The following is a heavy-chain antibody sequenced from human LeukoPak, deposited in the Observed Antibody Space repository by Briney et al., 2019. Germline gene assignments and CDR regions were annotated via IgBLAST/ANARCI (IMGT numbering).Heavy chain of an antibody. D-gene: IGHD4/OR15-4a*01. V-gene: IGHV4-39*01. J-gene: IGHJ3*02. CDR1: GGSINTDTYY. CDR2: LYYSGNT. Sequence: PSETLSLTCNVSGGSINTDTYYRGWIRQVPGKGLEWIATLYYSGNTYYNPSLKSRVTMSGDRSKSQFSLRLTSVTAADTAVYYGARGTIGDGFDIWGHGTMVAVSS. CDR3: ARGTIGDGFDI.